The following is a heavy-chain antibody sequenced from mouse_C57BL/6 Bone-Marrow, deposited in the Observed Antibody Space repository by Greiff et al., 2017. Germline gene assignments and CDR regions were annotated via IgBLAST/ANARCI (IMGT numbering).Heavy chain of an antibody. D-gene: IGHD3-3*01. Sequence: EVMLVESGGGLVQPGGSLKLSCAASGFTFSDYYMYWVRQTPEKRLEWVAYISNGGGSTYYPDTVKGRCTISRDNAKNTLYLQMSRLKSEDTAMYYCARSGTRAMDYWGQGTSVTVSS. CDR1: GFTFSDYY. V-gene: IGHV5-12*01. CDR2: ISNGGGST. CDR3: ARSGTRAMDY. J-gene: IGHJ4*01.